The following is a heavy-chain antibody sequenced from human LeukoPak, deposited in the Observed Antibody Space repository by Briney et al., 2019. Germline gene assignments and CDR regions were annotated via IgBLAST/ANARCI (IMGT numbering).Heavy chain of an antibody. D-gene: IGHD5-18*01. CDR1: GGSFSGYY. V-gene: IGHV4-34*01. Sequence: PSETLSLTCAVYGGSFSGYYWSWIRQPPGKGLEWIGEINHSGSTNYNPSLKSRVTISVDTSKNQFSLKLSSVTAADTAVYYCARIRGGSPQDTAFFDYWGQGTLVTVSS. CDR2: INHSGST. J-gene: IGHJ4*02. CDR3: ARIRGGSPQDTAFFDY.